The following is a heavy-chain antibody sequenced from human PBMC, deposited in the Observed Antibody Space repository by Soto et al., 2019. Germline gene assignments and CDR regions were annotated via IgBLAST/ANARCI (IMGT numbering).Heavy chain of an antibody. CDR3: ARDIDYDIDY. D-gene: IGHD4-17*01. V-gene: IGHV1-18*01. Sequence: QVQLVQSEAEVQKPGASVKVSCKTSGYIFKNYGISWVRQAPGQGLEWLGWIYPKEDRANIAQNFQGRVTLTTDTPTSTAYIELRSLRFDDSAVYFCARDIDYDIDYWGQGTPVTVSS. CDR2: IYPKEDRA. J-gene: IGHJ4*02. CDR1: GYIFKNYG.